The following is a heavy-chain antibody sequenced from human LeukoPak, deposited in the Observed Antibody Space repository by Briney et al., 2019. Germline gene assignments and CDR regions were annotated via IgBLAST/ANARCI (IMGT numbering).Heavy chain of an antibody. V-gene: IGHV1-2*02. J-gene: IGHJ3*02. CDR3: ASGGAFIAFDI. CDR2: INPNSGGT. CDR1: GYTFTGYY. D-gene: IGHD4-23*01. Sequence: GASVKVSCKASGYTFTGYYMHWVRQAPGQGLEWMGWINPNSGGTNYAQKCQGRVTMTRDTSISTAYMELSRLRSDDTAVYYCASGGAFIAFDIWGQGTMVTVSS.